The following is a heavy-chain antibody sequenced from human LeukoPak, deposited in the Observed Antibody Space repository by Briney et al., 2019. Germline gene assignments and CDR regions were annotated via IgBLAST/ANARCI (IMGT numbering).Heavy chain of an antibody. Sequence: ASVKVSCKASGYTFTGYYMHWVRQAPGQGLEWMGWINPNSGGTNYAQKFQGRVTMTRDTSISTAYMELSRLRSDDTAVYYCARVAAGGSYFFDYWGQGTLVTVSS. V-gene: IGHV1-2*02. J-gene: IGHJ4*02. CDR3: ARVAAGGSYFFDY. CDR1: GYTFTGYY. CDR2: INPNSGGT. D-gene: IGHD1-26*01.